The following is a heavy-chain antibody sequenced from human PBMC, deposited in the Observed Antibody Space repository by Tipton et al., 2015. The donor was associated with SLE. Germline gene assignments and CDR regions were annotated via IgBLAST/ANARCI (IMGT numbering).Heavy chain of an antibody. Sequence: QLVQSGAEVKKPGASVKVSCKASGYTFTNYAMNWVRQAPGQGLEWMGWISAYNGNTNYAQKFQGRVTMTRDTSTNTAYMELRSLRSDDTAIYYCARDNIPGSSSSGFWGQGTLVTVSS. D-gene: IGHD6-6*01. CDR1: GYTFTNYA. CDR2: ISAYNGNT. CDR3: ARDNIPGSSSSGF. V-gene: IGHV1-18*01. J-gene: IGHJ4*02.